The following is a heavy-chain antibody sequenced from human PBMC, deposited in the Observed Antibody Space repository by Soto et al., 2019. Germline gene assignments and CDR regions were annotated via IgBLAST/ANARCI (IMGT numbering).Heavy chain of an antibody. Sequence: PSETLSLTCTVSGGSISSYYWSWIRQPPGKGLEWIGYIYYSGSTNYNPSLKSRVTISVDTSKNQFSLKLSSVTAADTAVYYCARERADSYGNNWFDPWGQGTLVTVSS. V-gene: IGHV4-59*01. CDR1: GGSISSYY. J-gene: IGHJ5*02. CDR3: ARERADSYGNNWFDP. CDR2: IYYSGST. D-gene: IGHD5-18*01.